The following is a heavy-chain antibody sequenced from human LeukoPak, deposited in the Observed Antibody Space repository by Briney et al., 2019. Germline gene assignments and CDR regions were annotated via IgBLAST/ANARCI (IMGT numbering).Heavy chain of an antibody. Sequence: GGSLRLSCAASGFTFSSYAMSWVRQAPGKGLEWVSALSGSGGSTYYADSVKGRFTFSRDNSKNTLYLQMNSLRAEDTAVYYCAKVGGRGFDWLLYFDYWGQGTLVTVSS. J-gene: IGHJ4*02. D-gene: IGHD3-9*01. CDR3: AKVGGRGFDWLLYFDY. V-gene: IGHV3-23*01. CDR2: LSGSGGST. CDR1: GFTFSSYA.